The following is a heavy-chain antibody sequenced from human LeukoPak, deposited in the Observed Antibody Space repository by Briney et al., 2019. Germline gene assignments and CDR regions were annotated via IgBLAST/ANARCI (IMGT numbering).Heavy chain of an antibody. J-gene: IGHJ4*02. CDR1: GDSVSSKNGA. CDR3: ARGFGTTGWHTFDY. Sequence: SQTLSPTCVVSGDSVSSKNGAWNWIRQSPSRGLEWLGRTYYRSKWYNDYAESMEGRMTISQDTSKNQYSLHLNFVTPDDTAVYYCARGFGTTGWHTFDYWGQGTLVTVSS. D-gene: IGHD6-19*01. V-gene: IGHV6-1*01. CDR2: TYYRSKWYN.